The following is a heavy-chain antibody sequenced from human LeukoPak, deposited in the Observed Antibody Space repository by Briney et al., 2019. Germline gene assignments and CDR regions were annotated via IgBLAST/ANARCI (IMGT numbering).Heavy chain of an antibody. Sequence: KPSETLSLTCAVYGGSFSGYYWSWIRQPPGKGLEWIGEINHSGSTNYNPSLKSRVTISVDTSKNQFSLKLSSVTAADTAVYYCARDRSSSGPRAFYYFDYWGQGTLVTVSS. D-gene: IGHD6-19*01. CDR3: ARDRSSSGPRAFYYFDY. V-gene: IGHV4-34*01. J-gene: IGHJ4*02. CDR1: GGSFSGYY. CDR2: INHSGST.